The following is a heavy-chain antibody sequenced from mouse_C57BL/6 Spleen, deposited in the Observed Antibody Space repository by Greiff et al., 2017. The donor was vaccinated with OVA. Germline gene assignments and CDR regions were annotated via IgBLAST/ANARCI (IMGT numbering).Heavy chain of an antibody. CDR2: IYPGDGDT. J-gene: IGHJ4*01. V-gene: IGHV1-82*01. D-gene: IGHD1-1*01. CDR1: GYAFSSSW. CDR3: ARRQKNYGSSHYYAMDY. Sequence: VKVVESGPELVKPGASVKISCKASGYAFSSSWMNWVKQRPGKGLEWIGRIYPGDGDTNYNGKFKGKATLTADKSSSTAYMQLSSLTSEDSAVYFCARRQKNYGSSHYYAMDYWGQGTSVTVSS.